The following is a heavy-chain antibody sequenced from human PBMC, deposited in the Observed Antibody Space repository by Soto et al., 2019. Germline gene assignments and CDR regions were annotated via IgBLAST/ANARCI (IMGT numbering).Heavy chain of an antibody. D-gene: IGHD5-12*01. CDR3: AVGSVDIVPTGMKPFDP. CDR1: GGTFSNYA. V-gene: IGHV1-69*12. J-gene: IGHJ5*02. CDR2: IIPIFGTA. Sequence: QVQLVQSGAEVKKPGSSVKVSCKASGGTFSNYAISWVRQAPGQGLEWMGGIIPIFGTANYTQKLQGRVTITADESTSTGYMEMSSLRSEDTAIYYCAVGSVDIVPTGMKPFDPWGQGTLVTVSS.